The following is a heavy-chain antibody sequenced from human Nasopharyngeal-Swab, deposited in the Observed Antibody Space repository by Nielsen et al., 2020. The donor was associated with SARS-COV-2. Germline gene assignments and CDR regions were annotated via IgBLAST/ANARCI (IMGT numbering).Heavy chain of an antibody. CDR3: ASPADYYGSGSY. V-gene: IGHV3-9*01. D-gene: IGHD3-10*01. CDR2: ISWNSGSI. CDR1: GFTFDDYA. J-gene: IGHJ4*02. Sequence: GGSLRLSCAASGFTFDDYAMHWVRQAPGKGLEWVSGISWNSGSIGYADSVKGRFTISRDNAKNSLYLQMNSLRAEDTALYYCASPADYYGSGSYWGKGTLVTVSS.